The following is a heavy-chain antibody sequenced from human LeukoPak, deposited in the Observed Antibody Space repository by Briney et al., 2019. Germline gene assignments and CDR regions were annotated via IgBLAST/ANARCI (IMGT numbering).Heavy chain of an antibody. CDR3: AKSRGYFDY. J-gene: IGHJ4*02. V-gene: IGHV4-59*01. CDR1: GGSISSYY. Sequence: SETLSLTCTVSGGSISSYYWSWIRQPPGKGLEWIGYIYYSGSTNYNPSLKSRVTISVDTSKNQFSLKLSSVTAADTALYYCAKSRGYFDYWGQGTLVTVSS. D-gene: IGHD6-13*01. CDR2: IYYSGST.